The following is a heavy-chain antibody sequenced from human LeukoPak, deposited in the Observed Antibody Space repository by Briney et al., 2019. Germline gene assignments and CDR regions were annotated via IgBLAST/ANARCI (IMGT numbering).Heavy chain of an antibody. CDR1: GFTFSSYS. J-gene: IGHJ4*02. D-gene: IGHD3-22*01. CDR3: ARILAYYYDSSGYYPTGLGFGY. V-gene: IGHV3-21*01. CDR2: ISSSSSYI. Sequence: PGGSLRLSCAASGFTFSSYSMNWVRQAPGKGLEWVSSISSSSSYIYYADSVKGRFTISRDNAKNSLYLQMNSLRAEDTAVYYCARILAYYYDSSGYYPTGLGFGYWGQGTLVTVSS.